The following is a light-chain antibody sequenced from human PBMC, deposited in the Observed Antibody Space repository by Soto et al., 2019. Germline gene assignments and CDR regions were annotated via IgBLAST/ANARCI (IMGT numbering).Light chain of an antibody. Sequence: EILFTQSPGTLSLSPREGATHSCRASQSVSPSSLAWYQQRTGQSPRLLIYGAYSRATGIPERFSGRGSGTDITLIISRLEPQDFAVYYCQQFAGSFGGGTKVDIK. CDR3: QQFAGS. V-gene: IGKV3-20*01. CDR2: GAY. CDR1: QSVSPSS. J-gene: IGKJ4*02.